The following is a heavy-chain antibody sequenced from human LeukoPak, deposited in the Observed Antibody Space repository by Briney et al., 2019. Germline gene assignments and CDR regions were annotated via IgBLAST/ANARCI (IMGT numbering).Heavy chain of an antibody. CDR3: AREGCGSSCPYYYYYMDV. CDR2: IIPIFGTA. V-gene: IGHV1-69*05. J-gene: IGHJ6*03. CDR1: GGTFSSHA. D-gene: IGHD6-13*01. Sequence: ASVKVSCKASGGTFSSHAISWVRQAPGQGLEWMGGIIPIFGTANYAQKFQGRVTITTDESTSTAYMELSSLRSEDTAVYYCAREGCGSSCPYYYYYMDVWGKGTTVTVSS.